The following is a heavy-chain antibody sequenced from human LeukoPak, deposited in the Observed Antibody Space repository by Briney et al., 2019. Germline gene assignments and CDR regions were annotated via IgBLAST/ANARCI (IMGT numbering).Heavy chain of an antibody. CDR2: IRSTANGYAT. D-gene: IGHD3-10*01. CDR3: TGNYYGSGSYADFDY. J-gene: IGHJ4*02. CDR1: GFTFSGSA. V-gene: IGHV3-73*01. Sequence: GWSLTLSCAASGFTFSGSALHWVRQASGKGLEWVGRIRSTANGYATAYAASVKGRFTISRDDSKNTAYLQMDSLKTEDTAVYSCTGNYYGSGSYADFDYWGQGTLVTVSS.